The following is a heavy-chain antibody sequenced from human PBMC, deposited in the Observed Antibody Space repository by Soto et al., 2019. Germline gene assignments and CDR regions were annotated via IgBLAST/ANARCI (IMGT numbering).Heavy chain of an antibody. V-gene: IGHV3-66*01. CDR1: GFTVSDNY. D-gene: IGHD1-20*01. J-gene: IGHJ2*01. Sequence: EVHLVESGGGLVQPGGSLRLSCAASGFTVSDNYMSWVRQAPGKGLEWVSLIFTDDITYYADSVKGRFTLSRDTSKNTLYLQMDSLRADDTAVYYCARDPLTDWYFDLWGRGTLVTVSS. CDR2: IFTDDIT. CDR3: ARDPLTDWYFDL.